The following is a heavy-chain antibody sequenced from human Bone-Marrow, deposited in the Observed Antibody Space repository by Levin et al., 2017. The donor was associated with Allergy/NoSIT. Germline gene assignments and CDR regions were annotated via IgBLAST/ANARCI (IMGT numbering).Heavy chain of an antibody. D-gene: IGHD6-19*01. V-gene: IGHV3-30*18. CDR3: AKQSPQDSSRLDY. CDR2: IPDDGSRK. CDR1: GFTFSSYH. Sequence: GGSLRLSCAASGFTFSSYHMHWVRQAPGKGLEWVAAIPDDGSRKHYADSVKGRFTISRDNSKSTLYLQVNSLKAEDTALYYCAKQSPQDSSRLDYWGQGTLVTVSS. J-gene: IGHJ4*02.